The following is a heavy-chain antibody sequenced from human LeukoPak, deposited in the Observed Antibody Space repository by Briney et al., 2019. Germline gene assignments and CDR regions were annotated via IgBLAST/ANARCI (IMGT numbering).Heavy chain of an antibody. CDR2: ISGSGDST. D-gene: IGHD1-1*01. CDR3: ARSFWNDLEYYYNGLDV. V-gene: IGHV3-23*01. J-gene: IGHJ6*02. Sequence: GGSLRLSCAASGFTFSSYEMNWVRQAPGKGLEWVSAISGSGDSTYYADSVKGRFTISRDNSKNTLHLQMNSMRAEDTAVYYCARSFWNDLEYYYNGLDVWGQGTTVTVSS. CDR1: GFTFSSYE.